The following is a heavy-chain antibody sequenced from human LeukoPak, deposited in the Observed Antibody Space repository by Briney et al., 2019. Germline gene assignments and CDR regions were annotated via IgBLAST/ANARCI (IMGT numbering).Heavy chain of an antibody. CDR3: ARSRGSSGRYYFDY. CDR2: INWNGGST. D-gene: IGHD6-19*01. J-gene: IGHJ4*02. V-gene: IGHV3-20*04. CDR1: GFTFDDYA. Sequence: GGSLRLSCAASGFTFDDYAMSWVRQAPGKGLEWVSGINWNGGSTGYVDSVKGRFTISRDNSKNTLYLQMNSLRAEDTAVYYCARSRGSSGRYYFDYWGQGTLVTVSS.